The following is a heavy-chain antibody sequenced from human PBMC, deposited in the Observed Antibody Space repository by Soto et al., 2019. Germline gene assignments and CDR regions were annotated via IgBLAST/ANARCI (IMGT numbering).Heavy chain of an antibody. CDR1: GGSISSGDYY. J-gene: IGHJ3*02. Sequence: SETLSLTCPVSGGSISSGDYYWSWIRQPPGKGLEWIGYIYYSGSTYYNPSLKSRVTISVDTSKNQFSLKLSSVTAADTAVYYCARVSSRMINAFDIWGQGTMVTVSS. CDR2: IYYSGST. D-gene: IGHD3-16*01. V-gene: IGHV4-30-4*01. CDR3: ARVSSRMINAFDI.